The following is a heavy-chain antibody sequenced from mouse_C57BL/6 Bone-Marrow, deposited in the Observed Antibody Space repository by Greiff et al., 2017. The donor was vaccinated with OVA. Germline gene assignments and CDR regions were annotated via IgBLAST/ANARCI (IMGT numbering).Heavy chain of an antibody. CDR3: ARSSANWDVAWFAY. Sequence: QVQLQQSGAELAKPGASVKLSCKASGYTFTSYWMHWVKQRPGQGLEWIGYINPSSGYTKYNQKFKDKATLTADKSSRTAYMQLSSLTYEDSAVYYCARSSANWDVAWFAYWGRGTRVTVSA. D-gene: IGHD4-1*01. CDR2: INPSSGYT. J-gene: IGHJ3*01. CDR1: GYTFTSYW. V-gene: IGHV1-7*01.